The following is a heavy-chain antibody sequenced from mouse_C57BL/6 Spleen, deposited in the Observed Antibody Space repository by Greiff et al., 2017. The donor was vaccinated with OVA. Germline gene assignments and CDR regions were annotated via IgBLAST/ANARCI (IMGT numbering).Heavy chain of an antibody. CDR3: ARVYGNTWFAY. CDR2: IHPNSGSN. V-gene: IGHV1-64*01. D-gene: IGHD2-1*01. CDR1: GYTFTSYW. J-gene: IGHJ3*01. Sequence: VQLQQSGAELVKPGASVKLSCKASGYTFTSYWMHWVKQRPGQGLEWIGMIHPNSGSNNYNEKFKSKATLTVDKSSSTAYMQLSSLTSEDSAVYYSARVYGNTWFAYWGQGTLVTVSA.